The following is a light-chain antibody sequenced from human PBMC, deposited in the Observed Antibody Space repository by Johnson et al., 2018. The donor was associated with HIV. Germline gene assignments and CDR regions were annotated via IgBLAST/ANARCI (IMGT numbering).Light chain of an antibody. Sequence: QSVLTQPPSVSAAPGQKVTISCSGSSSNIGNNYVSWYQQLPGTAPKLLIYENNKRPSGIPDRFSSSKSGTSATLGITGLQTGDEADYYCGTWDNSLCTGGVFGTGTKVTVL. V-gene: IGLV1-51*02. CDR1: SSNIGNNY. CDR2: ENN. J-gene: IGLJ1*01. CDR3: GTWDNSLCTGGV.